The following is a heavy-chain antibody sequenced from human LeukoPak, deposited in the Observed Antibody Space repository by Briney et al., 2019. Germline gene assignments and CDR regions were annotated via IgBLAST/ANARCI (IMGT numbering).Heavy chain of an antibody. V-gene: IGHV4-59*01. Sequence: PSETLSLTCAVYGGSFSGYYWSWIRQPPGKGLEWIGYIYYSGSTNYNPSLKSRVTISVDTSKNQFSLKLSSVTAADTAVYYCASHGTVPSSSWYYRYWGQGTLVTVSS. CDR1: GGSFSGYY. D-gene: IGHD6-13*01. J-gene: IGHJ4*02. CDR3: ASHGTVPSSSWYYRY. CDR2: IYYSGST.